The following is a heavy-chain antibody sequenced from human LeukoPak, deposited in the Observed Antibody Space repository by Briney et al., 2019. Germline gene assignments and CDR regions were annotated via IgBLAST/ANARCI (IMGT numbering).Heavy chain of an antibody. Sequence: SGTPSLTCAVSGGSISSSNWWSWIRQPPGKGLEWIGEIYHSGSTNYNPSLKSRVTISVDTSKNQFSLKLSSVTAADTAVYYCARYSPRTKYYYDSSGYYYFDYWGQGTLVTVSS. CDR2: IYHSGST. J-gene: IGHJ4*02. CDR1: GGSISSSNW. D-gene: IGHD3-22*01. V-gene: IGHV4-4*02. CDR3: ARYSPRTKYYYDSSGYYYFDY.